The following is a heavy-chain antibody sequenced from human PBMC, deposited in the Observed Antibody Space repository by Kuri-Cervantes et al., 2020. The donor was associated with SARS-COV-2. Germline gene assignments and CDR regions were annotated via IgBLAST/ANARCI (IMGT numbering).Heavy chain of an antibody. D-gene: IGHD6-13*01. CDR2: IYYSGST. Sequence: SETLSLTCTVSGGSISSYYWSWIRQPPGKGLEWIGYIYYSGSTNYNPSLKSRVTISVDTSKNQFSLKLSSVTAADTAVYYCAGGWEYSSSGYKPPLDYWGQETLVTVSS. CDR1: GGSISSYY. J-gene: IGHJ4*02. V-gene: IGHV4-59*01. CDR3: AGGWEYSSSGYKPPLDY.